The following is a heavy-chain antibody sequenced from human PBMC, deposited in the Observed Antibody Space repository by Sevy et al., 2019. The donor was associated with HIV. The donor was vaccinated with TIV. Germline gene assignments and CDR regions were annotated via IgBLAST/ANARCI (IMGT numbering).Heavy chain of an antibody. V-gene: IGHV3-66*01. D-gene: IGHD3-22*01. CDR2: IFASSNT. CDR3: ARAVEDYSDSSGWDWYFDL. J-gene: IGHJ2*01. CDR1: GITVSSNY. Sequence: GGSLRLSCAVSGITVSSNYMGWVRQAPGKGLQWVSGIFASSNTHLADSVKGRFSISRDNSKNTLSLQMHSLSAEDTAVYYCARAVEDYSDSSGWDWYFDLWGRGTLVTVSS.